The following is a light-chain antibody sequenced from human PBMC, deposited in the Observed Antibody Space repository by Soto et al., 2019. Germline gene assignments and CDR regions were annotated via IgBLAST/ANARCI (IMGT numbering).Light chain of an antibody. Sequence: DIQMTQSPSSLSASVGDRVTITCRASQSISSYLNWYQQKPGKAPKLLIYAASSLQSGVPSRFSGSGSGTDFTLTISSLQPEDFATYYCQHSYSTRIPCAHGPRLEI. CDR3: QHSYSTRIP. V-gene: IGKV1-39*01. J-gene: IGKJ5*01. CDR1: QSISSY. CDR2: AAS.